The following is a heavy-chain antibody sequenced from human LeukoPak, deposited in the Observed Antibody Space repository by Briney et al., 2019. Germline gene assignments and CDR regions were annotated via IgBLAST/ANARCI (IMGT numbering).Heavy chain of an antibody. CDR1: GGSISSYY. V-gene: IGHV4-59*01. Sequence: SETLSLTCSASGGSISSYYWSWIRQPPGKGLEWIGYISYSGSTNYKPSLKSRVTISVDTSKNQFSLKLTSVTAADTAVYYCARKGPSAAATVDYWGQGTLVTVSS. D-gene: IGHD6-13*01. CDR2: ISYSGST. J-gene: IGHJ4*02. CDR3: ARKGPSAAATVDY.